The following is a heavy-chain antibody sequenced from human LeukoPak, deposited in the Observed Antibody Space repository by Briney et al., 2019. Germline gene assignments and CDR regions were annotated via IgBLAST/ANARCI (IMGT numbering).Heavy chain of an antibody. CDR2: IYYSGST. Sequence: SETLSLTCTVSGGSISSSSYYWGWIRQPPGKGLEWIGSIYYSGSTYYNPSLKSRVTISVDTSKNQFSLKLSPVTAADTAVYYWARYSSGGGYGFDPWGQGTRVTVSS. D-gene: IGHD6-19*01. J-gene: IGHJ5*02. CDR1: GGSISSSSYY. CDR3: ARYSSGGGYGFDP. V-gene: IGHV4-39*01.